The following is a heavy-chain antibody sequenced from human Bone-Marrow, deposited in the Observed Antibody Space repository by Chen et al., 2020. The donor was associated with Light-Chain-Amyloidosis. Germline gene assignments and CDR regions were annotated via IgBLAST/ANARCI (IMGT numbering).Heavy chain of an antibody. Sequence: QVQLVASGGGVVQPGRSLRLSCAASGFTFSSYAMHWVRQAPGKGLEWVAVISYDGSNKYYADSVKGRFTISRDNSKNTLYLQMNSLRAEDTAVYYCARAPGYDFPFDYWGQGTLVTVSS. J-gene: IGHJ4*02. D-gene: IGHD5-12*01. CDR2: ISYDGSNK. CDR3: ARAPGYDFPFDY. CDR1: GFTFSSYA. V-gene: IGHV3-30-3*01.